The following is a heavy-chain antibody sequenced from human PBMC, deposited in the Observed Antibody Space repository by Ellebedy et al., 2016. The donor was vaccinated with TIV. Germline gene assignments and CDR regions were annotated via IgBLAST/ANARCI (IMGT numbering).Heavy chain of an antibody. V-gene: IGHV1-69*05. J-gene: IGHJ4*02. D-gene: IGHD3-16*01. CDR3: ARGYYDYVWGNADY. Sequence: ASVKVSCKASGGTFSSYAISWVRQAPGQGLEWMGGIIPIFGTANYAQKFQGRVTMTTDTSTSTAYMELRSLRSDDTAVYYCARGYYDYVWGNADYWGQGTLVTVSS. CDR2: IIPIFGTA. CDR1: GGTFSSYA.